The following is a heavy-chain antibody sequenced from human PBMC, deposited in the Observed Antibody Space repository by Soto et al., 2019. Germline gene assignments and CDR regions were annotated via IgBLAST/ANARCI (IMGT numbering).Heavy chain of an antibody. Sequence: GGSLRLSCAASGFTFSSYAMSWVRQAPGKGLEWVSAISGSGGSTYYADSVKGRFTISRDNSKNTLYLQMNSLRAEDTAVYYCAPRHMVRAADLGLNAFDIWGQGTMVTVSS. CDR2: ISGSGGST. V-gene: IGHV3-23*01. J-gene: IGHJ3*02. D-gene: IGHD3-10*01. CDR1: GFTFSSYA. CDR3: APRHMVRAADLGLNAFDI.